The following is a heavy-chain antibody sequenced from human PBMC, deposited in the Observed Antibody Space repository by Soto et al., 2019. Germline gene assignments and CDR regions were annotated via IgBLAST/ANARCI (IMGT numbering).Heavy chain of an antibody. Sequence: QVQVVQSGAEVKKPGSSVKVSCKTSGGTFSTSAISWVRQAPGQGLEWMGGIMPIFRTADYAQRFQGRVTITADESASTAYLELRSLTSEDTAIYYCARDTDRAQLGGNDYYIMDVWGQGTTVTVTS. D-gene: IGHD1-1*01. J-gene: IGHJ6*02. CDR3: ARDTDRAQLGGNDYYIMDV. V-gene: IGHV1-69*12. CDR2: IMPIFRTA. CDR1: GGTFSTSA.